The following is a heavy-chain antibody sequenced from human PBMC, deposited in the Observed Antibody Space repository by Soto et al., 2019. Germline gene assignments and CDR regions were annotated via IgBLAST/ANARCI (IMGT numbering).Heavy chain of an antibody. CDR3: AKVMGYCSGGSCSAPSIPLYYFDY. V-gene: IGHV3-23*01. D-gene: IGHD2-15*01. CDR2: ISGSGGST. Sequence: GGSLRLSCAASGFTFSSYAMSWVRQAPGKGLEWVSAISGSGGSTYYADSVKGRFTISRDNSKNTLYLQMNSLRAEDTAVYYCAKVMGYCSGGSCSAPSIPLYYFDYWGQGTLVTVSS. J-gene: IGHJ4*02. CDR1: GFTFSSYA.